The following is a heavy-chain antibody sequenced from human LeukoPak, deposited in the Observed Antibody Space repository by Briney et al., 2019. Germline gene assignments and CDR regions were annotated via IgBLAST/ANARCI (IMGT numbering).Heavy chain of an antibody. D-gene: IGHD2-8*02. V-gene: IGHV3-23*01. J-gene: IGHJ6*02. Sequence: GGSLRLSCAASGFTFTSYSMSWVRQAPGKGLEWVSGTSDRGDYTYYADSVKGRFTISRDNSKNTLYLQMNSLRAEDTAVYYCAREVVLGHRHYYYGMDVWGQGTTVTVSS. CDR1: GFTFTSYS. CDR3: AREVVLGHRHYYYGMDV. CDR2: TSDRGDYT.